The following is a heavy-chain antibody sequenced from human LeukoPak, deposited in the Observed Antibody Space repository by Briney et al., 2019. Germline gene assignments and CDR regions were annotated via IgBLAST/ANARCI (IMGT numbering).Heavy chain of an antibody. Sequence: PSETLSLTCAVYGGSFSGYYWSWIRQPPGKGLEWIGYIYYSGSTNYNPSLKSRVTISVDTSKNQFSLKLSSVTAADTAVYYCARSMIVAHFDYWGQGTLVTVSS. D-gene: IGHD3-22*01. CDR2: IYYSGST. V-gene: IGHV4-59*01. J-gene: IGHJ4*02. CDR3: ARSMIVAHFDY. CDR1: GGSFSGYY.